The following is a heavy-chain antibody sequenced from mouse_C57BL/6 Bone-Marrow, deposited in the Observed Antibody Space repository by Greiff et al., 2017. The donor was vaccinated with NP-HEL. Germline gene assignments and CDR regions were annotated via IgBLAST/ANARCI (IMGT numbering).Heavy chain of an antibody. J-gene: IGHJ2*01. Sequence: VMLVESGAELARPGASVKLSCKASGYTFTSYGLSWVKQRTGQGLEWIGEIYPRSGNTYYNEKFKGKATLTADKSSSTAYMELRSLTSEDSAVYFCAPYYYGFDYWGQGTTLTVSS. CDR2: IYPRSGNT. CDR3: APYYYGFDY. D-gene: IGHD1-1*01. CDR1: GYTFTSYG. V-gene: IGHV1-81*01.